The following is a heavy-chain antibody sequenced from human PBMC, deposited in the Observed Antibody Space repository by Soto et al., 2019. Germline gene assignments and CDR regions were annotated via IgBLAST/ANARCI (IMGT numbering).Heavy chain of an antibody. CDR1: GDTLTELS. J-gene: IGHJ3*02. Sequence: ASVKASCKVSGDTLTELSMHWVRQAPGKGLEWMGGFDPEDGETIYAQKFQGRVTMTEDTSTDTAYMELSSLRSEDTAVYYCATSSGGSSAFDIWGQGTMVTVSS. CDR3: ATSSGGSSAFDI. CDR2: FDPEDGET. D-gene: IGHD2-15*01. V-gene: IGHV1-24*01.